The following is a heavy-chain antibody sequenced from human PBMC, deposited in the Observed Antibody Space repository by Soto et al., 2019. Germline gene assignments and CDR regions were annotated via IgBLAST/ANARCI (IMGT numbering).Heavy chain of an antibody. D-gene: IGHD1-26*01. CDR2: IIPIFGTA. V-gene: IGHV1-69*13. Sequence: SVKVSCKASGGTFSSYAISWVRQAPGQGLEWMGGIIPIFGTANYAQKFQGRVTITADESTSTAYMELSSLRSEDTAVYYCARDRRGSYPPYYYYGMDVWGQGTTVTVSS. J-gene: IGHJ6*02. CDR3: ARDRRGSYPPYYYYGMDV. CDR1: GGTFSSYA.